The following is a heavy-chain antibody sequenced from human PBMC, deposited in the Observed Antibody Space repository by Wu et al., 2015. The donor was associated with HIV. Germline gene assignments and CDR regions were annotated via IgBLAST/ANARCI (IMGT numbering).Heavy chain of an antibody. CDR2: INPQSDDT. Sequence: QVQLVQSGAELRKSGASAKVSCTATGYTFTAYYVHWVRQAPGQGLEWMGCINPQSDDTKYAQKFQGRVTMTRDTSTNTAYMELSGLTFDDTAMYYCLTAIDGIVYWGQGPPGPPFPQ. CDR1: GYTFTAYY. V-gene: IGHV1-2*02. J-gene: IGHJ4*02. D-gene: IGHD5-24*01. CDR3: LTAIDGIVY.